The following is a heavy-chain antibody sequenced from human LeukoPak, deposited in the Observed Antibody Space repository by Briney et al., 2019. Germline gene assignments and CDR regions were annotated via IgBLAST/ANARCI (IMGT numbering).Heavy chain of an antibody. CDR1: GSPFSSYN. D-gene: IGHD4-17*01. J-gene: IGHJ2*01. CDR2: ISSGSGTI. Sequence: GGSLRLSCAGSGSPFSSYNINWVRQAPGKGLEWVSYISSGSGTIYYADSVKGRFTISRDNAKNSLFLQMNSLRAEDTAVYYCAALRGLQNWYFDLWGRGTLVTVSS. CDR3: AALRGLQNWYFDL. V-gene: IGHV3-48*01.